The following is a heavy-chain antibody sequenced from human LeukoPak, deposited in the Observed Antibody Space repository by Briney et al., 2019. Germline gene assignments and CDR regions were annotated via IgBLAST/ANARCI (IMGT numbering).Heavy chain of an antibody. CDR3: TTEHIAATYNFDY. Sequence: PGGSLRLSCAASGFTFSNAWMSWVRQAPGKGLEWVGRIKSKTDGGTTDYAAPVKGRFTISRDDSKNTLYLQMNSLKTEDTAVYYCTTEHIAATYNFDYWGQGTLVTVSS. J-gene: IGHJ4*02. CDR1: GFTFSNAW. D-gene: IGHD6-6*01. V-gene: IGHV3-15*01. CDR2: IKSKTDGGTT.